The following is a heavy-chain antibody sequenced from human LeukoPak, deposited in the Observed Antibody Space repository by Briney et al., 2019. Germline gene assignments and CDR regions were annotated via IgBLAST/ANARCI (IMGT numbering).Heavy chain of an antibody. V-gene: IGHV3-21*01. CDR2: ISSSSGYI. CDR3: ARDKWSDIVASQRVPFDY. Sequence: PGGSLRLSCAASGFTFSSYSMNWVRQAPGKGLEWVSSISSSSGYIYYADSVKGRFTISRGNAKNSLYLQMNSLRAEDTAVYYCARDKWSDIVASQRVPFDYWGQGTLVTVSS. CDR1: GFTFSSYS. J-gene: IGHJ4*02. D-gene: IGHD5-12*01.